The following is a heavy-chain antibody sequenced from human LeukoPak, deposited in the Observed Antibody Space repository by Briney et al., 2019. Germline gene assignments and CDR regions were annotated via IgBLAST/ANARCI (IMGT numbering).Heavy chain of an antibody. Sequence: QPGGSLRLSCSASGFTFSSYEMNWVRQAPGKGLEGVSFISSSGTSIFYADSVKGRFTISIDNAKNSLYLQMNRLRAEDTAVYYCARSTTASLCDYWRERPLLSVPS. V-gene: IGHV3-48*03. J-gene: IGHJ4*02. D-gene: IGHD1-1*01. CDR1: GFTFSSYE. CDR3: ARSTTASLCDY. CDR2: ISSSGTSI.